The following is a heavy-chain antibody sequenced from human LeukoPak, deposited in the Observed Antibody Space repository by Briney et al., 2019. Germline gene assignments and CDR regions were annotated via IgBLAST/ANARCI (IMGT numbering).Heavy chain of an antibody. Sequence: GGSLRLSCAASRFTFSNPWMNWVRQAPGKGLEWVGRIKSKVDGETTDYAAPVKGRFTISRDDSNNMVYLQMNSLKIEDTAVYYCAIGEPNYAPYDFGYWGQGTLVTVSS. J-gene: IGHJ4*02. D-gene: IGHD4/OR15-4a*01. V-gene: IGHV3-15*01. CDR3: AIGEPNYAPYDFGY. CDR2: IKSKVDGETT. CDR1: RFTFSNPW.